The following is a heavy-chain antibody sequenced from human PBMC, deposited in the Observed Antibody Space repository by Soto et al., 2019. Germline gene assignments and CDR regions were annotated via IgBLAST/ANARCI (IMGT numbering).Heavy chain of an antibody. CDR1: GGSISSGGYY. Sequence: SETLSLTCTVSGGSISSGGYYWSWIRQHPGKGLEWIGYIYYSGSTYYNPSLKSRVTISVDTSKNQFSLKLSSVTAADTAVYYCARGVRYFDWSDAALEYWGQGTLVTVSS. CDR3: ARGVRYFDWSDAALEY. V-gene: IGHV4-31*03. CDR2: IYYSGST. J-gene: IGHJ4*02. D-gene: IGHD3-9*01.